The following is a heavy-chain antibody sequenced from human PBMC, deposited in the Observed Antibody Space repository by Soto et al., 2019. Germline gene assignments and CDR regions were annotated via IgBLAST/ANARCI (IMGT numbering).Heavy chain of an antibody. CDR1: GFIFSDYG. J-gene: IGHJ6*01. Sequence: QVQLVESGGAVVQPGRSLRLACEASGFIFSDYGMHWVRQAPGKGLEWVAVIYYDGSSEHYSDSVRGRFTISRDNSKNMVYLQMNSLRAEDTAIYYCARWWNDEEWVETMDVWGQGTTVTVSS. V-gene: IGHV3-33*01. CDR3: ARWWNDEEWVETMDV. D-gene: IGHD1-1*01. CDR2: IYYDGSSE.